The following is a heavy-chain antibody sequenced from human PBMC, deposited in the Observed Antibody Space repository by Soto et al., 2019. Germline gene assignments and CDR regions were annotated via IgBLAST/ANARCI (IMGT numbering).Heavy chain of an antibody. CDR1: GFTFSDHY. J-gene: IGHJ4*02. Sequence: LRLSCAASGFTFSDHYMDWVRQAPGKGLEWVGRTRNKANSYTTEYAASVKGRFTISRDDSKNSLYLQMNSLKTEDTAVYYGARSIAAAGPNDYWGQGTLVTVSS. D-gene: IGHD6-13*01. CDR2: TRNKANSYTT. V-gene: IGHV3-72*01. CDR3: ARSIAAAGPNDY.